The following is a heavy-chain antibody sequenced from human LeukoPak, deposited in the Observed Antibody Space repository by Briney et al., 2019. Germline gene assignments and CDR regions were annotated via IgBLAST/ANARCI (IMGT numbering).Heavy chain of an antibody. CDR2: IYYSGST. D-gene: IGHD3-22*01. CDR3: ASLGVYDSSGYYY. V-gene: IGHV4-39*07. Sequence: SETLSLTCTVSGGSISSSSYYWGWIRQPPGKGLEWIGSIYYSGSTYYHPSLKSRVTISVDTSKNQFSLKLSSVTAADTAVYYCASLGVYDSSGYYYWGQGTLVTVSS. J-gene: IGHJ4*02. CDR1: GGSISSSSYY.